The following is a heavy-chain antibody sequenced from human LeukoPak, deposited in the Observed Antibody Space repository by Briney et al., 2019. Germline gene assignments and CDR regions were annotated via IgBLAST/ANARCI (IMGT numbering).Heavy chain of an antibody. V-gene: IGHV4-39*07. J-gene: IGHJ4*02. CDR1: GGSISSSSYY. Sequence: SETLSLTCTVSGGSISSSSYYWGWIRQPPGKGLEWIGSIYYSGSTYYNPSLKSRVTISVDTSKNQFSLKLSSVTAADTAVYYCARESGFVWGSYRQTNYFDYWGQGTLVTVSS. D-gene: IGHD3-16*02. CDR3: ARESGFVWGSYRQTNYFDY. CDR2: IYYSGST.